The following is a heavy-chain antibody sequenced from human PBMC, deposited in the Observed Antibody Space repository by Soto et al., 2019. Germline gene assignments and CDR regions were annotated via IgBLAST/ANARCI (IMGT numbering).Heavy chain of an antibody. Sequence: SETLSLTCAVYGGSFSGYYWSWIRQPPGKGLEWIGEINHSGSTNYNPSLKSRVTISVDTSKNQFSLKLSSVTAADTAVYYCARVYYYYYYGMDVWGQGTTVTVSS. CDR1: GGSFSGYY. J-gene: IGHJ6*02. CDR3: ARVYYYYYYGMDV. CDR2: INHSGST. V-gene: IGHV4-34*01.